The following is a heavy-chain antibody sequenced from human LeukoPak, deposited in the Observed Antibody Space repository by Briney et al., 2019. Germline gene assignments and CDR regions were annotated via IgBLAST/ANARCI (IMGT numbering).Heavy chain of an antibody. J-gene: IGHJ6*02. CDR2: IWYNGSNK. D-gene: IGHD6-13*01. CDR3: ARDVGPAAAGTIYGMDV. Sequence: GGSLRLSCAASGFTFSSFGMHWVRQAPGKGLEWVADIWYNGSNKYYAESVKGRFTISRDNSKNSLYLQMNSLRAEDTAVYYCARDVGPAAAGTIYGMDVWGQGTTVTVSS. V-gene: IGHV3-33*01. CDR1: GFTFSSFG.